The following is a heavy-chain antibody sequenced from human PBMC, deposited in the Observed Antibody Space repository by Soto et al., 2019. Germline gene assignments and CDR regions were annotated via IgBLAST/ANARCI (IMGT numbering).Heavy chain of an antibody. J-gene: IGHJ5*02. CDR1: GGSISSGDYY. Sequence: SEILSLTCTVSGGSISSGDYYWSWIRQPPGKGLEWIGYIYYSGSTYYNPSLKSRVTISVDTSKNQFSLKLSSVTAADTAVYYCASQYYYDSSGYYPPPGWFDPWGQGTLVTVSS. CDR2: IYYSGST. V-gene: IGHV4-30-4*01. D-gene: IGHD3-22*01. CDR3: ASQYYYDSSGYYPPPGWFDP.